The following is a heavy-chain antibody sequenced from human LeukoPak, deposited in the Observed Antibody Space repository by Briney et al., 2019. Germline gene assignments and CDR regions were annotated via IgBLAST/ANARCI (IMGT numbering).Heavy chain of an antibody. V-gene: IGHV1-18*01. CDR2: ISAYSGDT. Sequence: ASVTVSFTAAGYRFTNYGFSWVRQAPGQGLEWMGWISAYSGDTNYAQNLQGRVTMTTDTSASTAYMELRSLRSDDTAVYYCARDGAPEMATIKSGSDYWGQGTLVTVSS. D-gene: IGHD5-24*01. J-gene: IGHJ4*02. CDR3: ARDGAPEMATIKSGSDY. CDR1: GYRFTNYG.